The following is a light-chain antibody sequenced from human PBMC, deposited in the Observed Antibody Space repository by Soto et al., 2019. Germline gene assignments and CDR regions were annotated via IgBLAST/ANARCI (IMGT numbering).Light chain of an antibody. CDR2: LGD. Sequence: QSVLTQPPSASSTPGQTVTISCSGSTSNIGTFYVYWYQHLPGTAPKLRTYLGDQRASGVSDRFSGSKSGTSASLAISGLRSDDEAGYYCAAWDDNLKAYVFGSGNKLTVL. CDR3: AAWDDNLKAYV. CDR1: TSNIGTFY. V-gene: IGLV1-47*02. J-gene: IGLJ1*01.